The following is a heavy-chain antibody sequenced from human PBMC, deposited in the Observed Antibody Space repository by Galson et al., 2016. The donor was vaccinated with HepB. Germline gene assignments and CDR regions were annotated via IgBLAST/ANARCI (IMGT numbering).Heavy chain of an antibody. V-gene: IGHV3-23*01. CDR2: ITGNGATT. J-gene: IGHJ4*02. D-gene: IGHD6-19*01. CDR1: GFTFSTYA. Sequence: SLRLSCAASGFTFSTYAMSWVRQAPGKGLEWVSAITGNGATTYYTDSVKGRFTIPRDNAKNTLSLQMNSLRAEDTAIYYCAKSPWLGFDYWGQGTLVTVSS. CDR3: AKSPWLGFDY.